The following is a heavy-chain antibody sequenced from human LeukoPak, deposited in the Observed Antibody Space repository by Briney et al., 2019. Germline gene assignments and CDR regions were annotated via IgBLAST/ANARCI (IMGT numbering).Heavy chain of an antibody. Sequence: SVKVSCKASGGTFSSYAISWVRQARGQRLEWIGWIVVGSGNTNYAQKFQERVTITRDMSTSTAYMELSSLRSEDTAVYYCAASGWYRGRWFDPWGQGTLVTVSS. CDR3: AASGWYRGRWFDP. D-gene: IGHD6-19*01. J-gene: IGHJ5*02. CDR2: IVVGSGNT. V-gene: IGHV1-58*02. CDR1: GGTFSSYA.